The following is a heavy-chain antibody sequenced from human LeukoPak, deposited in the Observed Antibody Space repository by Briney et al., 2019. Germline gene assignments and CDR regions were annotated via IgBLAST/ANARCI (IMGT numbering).Heavy chain of an antibody. J-gene: IGHJ4*02. CDR2: ISRSGSTK. V-gene: IGHV3-11*01. CDR3: ARDKVPSMIHGEAFDY. CDR1: GFTFSDYN. D-gene: IGHD3-22*01. Sequence: GGSLRLSCAASGFTFSDYNMRWIRQAPGKGLEWVSSISRSGSTKYYADSVKGRFTISRDNAKNSLFLQMNSLRAEDTAVYYCARDKVPSMIHGEAFDYWGQGTLVTVSS.